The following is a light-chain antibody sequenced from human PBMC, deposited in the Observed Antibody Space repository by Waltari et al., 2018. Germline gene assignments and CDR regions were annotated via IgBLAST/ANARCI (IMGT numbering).Light chain of an antibody. CDR2: EDK. CDR1: QFGRKT. V-gene: IGLV3-21*02. J-gene: IGLJ2*01. Sequence: YVLTQPPPVSVTPEGTPRFPGGGRQFGRKTVPGYQQKPGQAPVLVVYEDKERPSGIPERFSASNSGNTATLTISGVAAGDEADYYCQVWDRTGDHVIFGGGTKLTVL. CDR3: QVWDRTGDHVI.